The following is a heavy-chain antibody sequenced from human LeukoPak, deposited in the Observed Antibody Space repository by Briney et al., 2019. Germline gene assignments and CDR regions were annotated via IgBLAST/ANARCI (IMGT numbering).Heavy chain of an antibody. D-gene: IGHD6-19*01. V-gene: IGHV3-74*01. Sequence: GGSPRLSCAATGFTFTSYWMNWVRQAPGKGLLWVSRSNTDGSITRYVDSVKGRFTISRDNAKNTVYLQMNSLRGEDTAVYYCARQGYSSGDMDVWGKGTTVTVSS. CDR1: GFTFTSYW. CDR3: ARQGYSSGDMDV. J-gene: IGHJ6*03. CDR2: SNTDGSIT.